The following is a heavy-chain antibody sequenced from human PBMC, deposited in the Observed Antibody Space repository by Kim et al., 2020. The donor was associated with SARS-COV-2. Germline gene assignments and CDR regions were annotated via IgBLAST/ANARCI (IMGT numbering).Heavy chain of an antibody. D-gene: IGHD3-9*01. CDR1: GFTFGDYA. V-gene: IGHV3-49*03. CDR3: TRDFYIGDYDKAGLGY. Sequence: GGSLRLSCTASGFTFGDYAMSWFRQAPGKGLEWVGFIRSKAYGGTTEYAASVKGRFTISRDDSKSIAYLQMNSLKTEDTAVYYCTRDFYIGDYDKAGLGYWGQGTLVTVSS. CDR2: IRSKAYGGTT. J-gene: IGHJ4*02.